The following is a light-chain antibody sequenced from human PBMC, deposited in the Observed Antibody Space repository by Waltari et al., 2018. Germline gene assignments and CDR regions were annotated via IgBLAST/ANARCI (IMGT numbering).Light chain of an antibody. V-gene: IGLV2-14*03. CDR2: DVS. Sequence: SALPQPASLAGSHGASITIFCAGSHSDVGAYNFVSLYQQQPGSAPKHIIYDVSNRPSGVSNRFAGSKSGNSASLTISGLQAEDEGHYYCSSYTSTATHVLFGGGTKLTVV. CDR3: SSYTSTATHVL. J-gene: IGLJ2*01. CDR1: HSDVGAYNF.